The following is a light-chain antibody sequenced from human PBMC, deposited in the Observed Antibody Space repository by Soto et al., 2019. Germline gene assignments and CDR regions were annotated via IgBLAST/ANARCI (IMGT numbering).Light chain of an antibody. CDR1: QSVSSSY. J-gene: IGKJ1*01. CDR2: GAS. CDR3: HQYGSSPWT. V-gene: IGKV3-20*01. Sequence: VLTQSPGTLSLSPGERATLSCRASQSVSSSYLAWYQQKPGQAPRLLIYGASSRATGIPDRFSGSGSGTDFTLTISRLEPEDFAVYYCHQYGSSPWTFAQGTKVDIK.